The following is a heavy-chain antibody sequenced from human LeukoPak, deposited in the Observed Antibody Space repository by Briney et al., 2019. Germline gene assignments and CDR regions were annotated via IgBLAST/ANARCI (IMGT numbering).Heavy chain of an antibody. CDR1: GFTFSSYS. CDR2: ISSSSSYI. J-gene: IGHJ5*02. CDR3: ARAVLWFGELDPFDP. V-gene: IGHV3-21*01. D-gene: IGHD3-10*01. Sequence: PGGSLRLSCAASGFTFSSYSMNWVRQAPGKGLEWVSSISSSSSYIYYADSVKGRFTISRDNAKNSLYLQMNSLGAEDTAVYYCARAVLWFGELDPFDPWGQGTLVTVSS.